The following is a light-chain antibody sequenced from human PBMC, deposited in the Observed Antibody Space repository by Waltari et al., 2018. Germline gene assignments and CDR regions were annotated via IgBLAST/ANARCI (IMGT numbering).Light chain of an antibody. CDR2: DAS. Sequence: QAVVTPEPSLTVSPGGTVTLTCGSNTGAVTSGHFPSWFQQKPGQAPVTLIYDASNRHSWTPARFSGSLLGGKAALTLSGAQPEDEADYYCLLSFSGADVVFGGGTKLTVL. CDR3: LLSFSGADVV. V-gene: IGLV7-46*01. J-gene: IGLJ2*01. CDR1: TGAVTSGHF.